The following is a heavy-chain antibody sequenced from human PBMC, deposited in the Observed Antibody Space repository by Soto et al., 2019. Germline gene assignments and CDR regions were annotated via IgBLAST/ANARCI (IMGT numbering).Heavy chain of an antibody. CDR1: GGSISAYY. J-gene: IGHJ4*02. D-gene: IGHD6-13*01. CDR2: IYYSGST. Sequence: PSETLSLTCSVSGGSISAYYWSWIRQPPGKGLEWIAYIYYSGSTNYNPSPKSRVTMSVDTSKNQFSLKLSAVTAADTAVYYCAKTADGSFGDWGQGTLVTVSS. V-gene: IGHV4-59*01. CDR3: AKTADGSFGD.